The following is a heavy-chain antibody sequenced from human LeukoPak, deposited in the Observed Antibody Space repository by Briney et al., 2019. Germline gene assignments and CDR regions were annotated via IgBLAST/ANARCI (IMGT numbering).Heavy chain of an antibody. D-gene: IGHD6-19*01. J-gene: IGHJ6*02. Sequence: PGGFLRLSCAASGFTFSSYAMHWVRQAPGKGLEWVAVISYDGSNKYYADSAKGRFTISRDNSKNTLYLQMNSLRAEDTAVYYCAREEGGSGWYSYYYGMDVWGQGTTVTVSS. CDR3: AREEGGSGWYSYYYGMDV. V-gene: IGHV3-30-3*01. CDR1: GFTFSSYA. CDR2: ISYDGSNK.